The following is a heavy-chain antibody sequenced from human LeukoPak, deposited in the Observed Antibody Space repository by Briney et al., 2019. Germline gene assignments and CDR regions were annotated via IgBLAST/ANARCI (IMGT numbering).Heavy chain of an antibody. CDR2: IKQDGSEK. Sequence: GGSLRLSCAASGFTFSSYWMSWVRQAPGKGLEWVANIKQDGSEKYYVDSVKGRFTISRDNAKNSLYLQMNSLRAEDTAVYYCARDPISEGGYSGYEIDYWGQGTLVTVSS. J-gene: IGHJ4*02. D-gene: IGHD5-12*01. V-gene: IGHV3-7*01. CDR3: ARDPISEGGYSGYEIDY. CDR1: GFTFSSYW.